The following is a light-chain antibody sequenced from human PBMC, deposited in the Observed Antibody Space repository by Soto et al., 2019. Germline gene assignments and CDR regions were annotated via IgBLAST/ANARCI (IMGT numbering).Light chain of an antibody. CDR2: GAS. CDR1: LSVDSTY. CDR3: QQTYSIPRT. Sequence: IVLTQSPGTLSLSPGERATLSCRASLSVDSTYLTWYQQKPGQAPRLLIYGASGRATGIPDRFSGSGSGTDFTLTISSLQPEDFATYCCQQTYSIPRTFGGGAKVDIK. J-gene: IGKJ4*01. V-gene: IGKV3-20*01.